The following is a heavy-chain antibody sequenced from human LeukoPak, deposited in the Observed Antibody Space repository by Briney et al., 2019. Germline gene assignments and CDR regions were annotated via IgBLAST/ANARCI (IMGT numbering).Heavy chain of an antibody. D-gene: IGHD3-22*01. CDR1: GYSFTSYW. CDR3: ARQAGYYYDSSGPLDY. V-gene: IGHV5-51*01. CDR2: IYPGDSDT. J-gene: IGHJ4*02. Sequence: GESLKISCKGSGYSFTSYWIGWGRQMPGKGLEWMGIIYPGDSDTRYSPSFQGQVTISADKSISTAYLQWSSLKASDTAMYYCARQAGYYYDSSGPLDYWGQGTLVTVSS.